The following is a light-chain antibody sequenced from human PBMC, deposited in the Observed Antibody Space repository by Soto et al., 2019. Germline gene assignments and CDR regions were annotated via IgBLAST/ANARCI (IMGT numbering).Light chain of an antibody. CDR1: QSVGVK. CDR2: GPS. Sequence: EVVMTQSPATLSVSPGQRATLSCRASQSVGVKVAWYPQKPRLAPRLVIYGPSTRATGIPDRFSGSESGTEFTLTISRLQSEEFSVYFCEHYNTWPLTVGGGT. CDR3: EHYNTWPLT. V-gene: IGKV3-15*01. J-gene: IGKJ4*01.